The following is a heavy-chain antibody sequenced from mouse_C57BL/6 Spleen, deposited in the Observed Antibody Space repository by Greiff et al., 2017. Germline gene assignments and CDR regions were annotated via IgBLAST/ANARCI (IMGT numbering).Heavy chain of an antibody. Sequence: VQLQQSGPELVKPGASVKISCKASGYTFTDYYMNWVKQSHGKSLEWIGDINPNNGGTSYNQKFKGKATLTVDKSSSTAYMELRSLTSEDSAVYYCARKIGYYGSSYRYFDVWGTGTTVTVSS. D-gene: IGHD1-1*01. CDR1: GYTFTDYY. V-gene: IGHV1-26*01. CDR3: ARKIGYYGSSYRYFDV. CDR2: INPNNGGT. J-gene: IGHJ1*03.